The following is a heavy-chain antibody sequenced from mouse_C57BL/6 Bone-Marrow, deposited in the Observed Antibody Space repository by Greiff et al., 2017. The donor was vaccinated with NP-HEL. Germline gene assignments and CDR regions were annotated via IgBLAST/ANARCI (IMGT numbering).Heavy chain of an antibody. D-gene: IGHD1-1*01. V-gene: IGHV1-66*01. CDR2: IYPGSGNT. J-gene: IGHJ1*03. Sequence: QVQLQQSGPELVKPGASVKISCKASGYSFTSYYIHWVKQRPGQGLEWIGWIYPGSGNTKYNEKFKGKATLTADTYSSTAYMQLSSLTSEYSAVYYCARDYGPYWYFDVWGTGTTVTVSS. CDR3: ARDYGPYWYFDV. CDR1: GYSFTSYY.